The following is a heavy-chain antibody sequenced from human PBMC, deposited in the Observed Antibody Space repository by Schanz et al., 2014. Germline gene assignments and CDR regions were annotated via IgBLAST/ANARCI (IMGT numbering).Heavy chain of an antibody. Sequence: QVLQVQSGSELKKPGTSVKVSCKASGYTFNNYTYVMIWVRQAPGQGLEWMGWINPNSGDTNYALKLQGRVTMTTDTSTGTAYMELRSLRSDDTALYYCTRGGYSYALSAFDIWGQGTMVTVSS. V-gene: IGHV1-18*01. CDR1: GYTFNNYTYV. CDR2: INPNSGDT. D-gene: IGHD5-18*01. CDR3: TRGGYSYALSAFDI. J-gene: IGHJ3*02.